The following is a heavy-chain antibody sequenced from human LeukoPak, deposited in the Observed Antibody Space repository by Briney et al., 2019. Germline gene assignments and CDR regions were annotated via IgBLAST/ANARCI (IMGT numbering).Heavy chain of an antibody. CDR3: AKVGGMADYYYYGMDV. CDR1: GFTFSSYA. J-gene: IGHJ6*02. CDR2: ISGSGGST. V-gene: IGHV3-23*01. Sequence: PGGSLRLSCAASGFTFSSYAMGWVRQAPGKGLEWVSAISGSGGSTYYADSVKGRFTISRDNSKNTLYLQMNSLRAEDTAVYYCAKVGGMADYYYYGMDVWGQGTTVTVSS. D-gene: IGHD1-14*01.